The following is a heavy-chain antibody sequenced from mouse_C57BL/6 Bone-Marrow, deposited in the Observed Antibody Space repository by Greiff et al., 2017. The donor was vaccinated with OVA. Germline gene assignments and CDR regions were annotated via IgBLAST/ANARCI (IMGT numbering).Heavy chain of an antibody. D-gene: IGHD2-1*01. CDR3: ARPYGNWYFDV. J-gene: IGHJ1*03. CDR2: INPNNGGT. Sequence: EVQLQQSGPELVKPGASVKISCKASGYTFTDYYMNWVKQSHGKSLEWIGDINPNNGGTSYNQKFKGKATLTVDKSSSTAYMEPRSLTSEDSAVYYCARPYGNWYFDVWGTGTTVTVSS. V-gene: IGHV1-26*01. CDR1: GYTFTDYY.